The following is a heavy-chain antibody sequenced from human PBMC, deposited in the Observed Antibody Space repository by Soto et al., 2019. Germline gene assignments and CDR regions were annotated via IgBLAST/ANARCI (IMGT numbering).Heavy chain of an antibody. Sequence: EVQLLESGGGLVQPGGSLRLSCAASGFTFSSYAMSLVRQAPGKGLEWVSAISGSGGSTYYADSVKGGFTISRDNSKNPLYLQMNSLRAEDTAVYYCAKDRATFYYYYMDVWGKGTTVTVSS. CDR2: ISGSGGST. CDR1: GFTFSSYA. CDR3: AKDRATFYYYYMDV. V-gene: IGHV3-23*01. J-gene: IGHJ6*03.